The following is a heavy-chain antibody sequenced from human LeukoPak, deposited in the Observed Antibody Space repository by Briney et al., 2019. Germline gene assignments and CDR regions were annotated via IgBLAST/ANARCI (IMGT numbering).Heavy chain of an antibody. Sequence: SETLSLTCAVSGGSISSGGYSWSWIRQPPGKGLEWIGYIYYSGSTYYNPSLKSRATISVDTSKNQFSLKLSSVTAADTAVYYCARGRRSYYYDSSGYPDYWGQGTLVTVSS. D-gene: IGHD3-22*01. J-gene: IGHJ4*02. CDR1: GGSISSGGYS. CDR2: IYYSGST. V-gene: IGHV4-30-4*07. CDR3: ARGRRSYYYDSSGYPDY.